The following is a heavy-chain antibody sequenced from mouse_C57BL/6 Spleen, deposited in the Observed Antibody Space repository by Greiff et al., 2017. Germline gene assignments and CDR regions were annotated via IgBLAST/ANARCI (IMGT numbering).Heavy chain of an antibody. D-gene: IGHD2-1*01. CDR2: IYPGSGST. CDR1: GYTFTSYW. Sequence: VQLQQPGAELVKPGASVKMSCKASGYTFTSYWITWVKQRPGQGLEWIGDIYPGSGSTNYNEKFKGKATLTVDTSSSTAYMQLSSLTSEYSAAYYFSTNYSGNYCDYWGQGTTLTVSS. V-gene: IGHV1-55*01. CDR3: STNYSGNYCDY. J-gene: IGHJ2*01.